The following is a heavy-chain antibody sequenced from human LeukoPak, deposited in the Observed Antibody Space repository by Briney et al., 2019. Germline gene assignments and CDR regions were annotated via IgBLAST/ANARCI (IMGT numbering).Heavy chain of an antibody. Sequence: GGSLRLSCAASGFTFDDYAMHWVRQAPGKGLEWVSGISGSGGSTYYADSVKGRFTMSRDNSKKTLYLHMNSLRAADTAVYYCAKDPDYSSGWPHYFDYWGQGAVVTVSS. CDR2: ISGSGGST. V-gene: IGHV3-23*01. J-gene: IGHJ4*02. D-gene: IGHD6-19*01. CDR3: AKDPDYSSGWPHYFDY. CDR1: GFTFDDYA.